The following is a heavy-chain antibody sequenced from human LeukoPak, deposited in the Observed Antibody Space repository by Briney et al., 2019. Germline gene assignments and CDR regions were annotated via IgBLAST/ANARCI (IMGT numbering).Heavy chain of an antibody. V-gene: IGHV3-23*01. CDR1: GFSFSSYA. Sequence: GGSLRLSCAASGFSFSSYAMSWVRQAPGKGLEWVSGISGSGGRTYYADSVKGRFTISRDNSKNTLYLQMNSLRAEDTAVYYCARDWTAEYYFDYWGQGTLVTVSS. CDR3: ARDWTAEYYFDY. D-gene: IGHD3/OR15-3a*01. CDR2: ISGSGGRT. J-gene: IGHJ4*02.